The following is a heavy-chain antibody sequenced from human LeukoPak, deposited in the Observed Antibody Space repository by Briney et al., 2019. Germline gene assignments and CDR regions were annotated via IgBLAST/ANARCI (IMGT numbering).Heavy chain of an antibody. D-gene: IGHD3-10*01. Sequence: GGSLRLSCAASGFTFSSYAMSWVRQAPGKGLEWVSAISGSGGSTYYADSVKGRFTISRDNSKNTLYLQMNSLRAEDTAVYYCAKEVAGSGSYPEGFDYWGQGTLVTVSS. V-gene: IGHV3-23*01. CDR3: AKEVAGSGSYPEGFDY. CDR2: ISGSGGST. CDR1: GFTFSSYA. J-gene: IGHJ4*02.